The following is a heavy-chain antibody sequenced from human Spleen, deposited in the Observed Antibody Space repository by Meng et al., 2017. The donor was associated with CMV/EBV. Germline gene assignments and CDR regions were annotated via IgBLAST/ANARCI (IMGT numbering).Heavy chain of an antibody. D-gene: IGHD3-22*01. CDR2: IYYSGST. CDR1: GGSISSSIYY. J-gene: IGHJ4*02. V-gene: IGHV4-39*07. Sequence: QRHLQECGPGLVKRSETLSRTGTVSGGSISSSIYYWGWIRQPPGKGLEWIGSIYYSGSTYYNPSLKSRVTISVDTSKNQFSLKLSSVTAADTAVYYCARGSRTGGSGYNWGQGTLVTVSS. CDR3: ARGSRTGGSGYN.